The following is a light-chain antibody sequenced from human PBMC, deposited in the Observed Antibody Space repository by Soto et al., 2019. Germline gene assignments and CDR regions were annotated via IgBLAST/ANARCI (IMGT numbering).Light chain of an antibody. J-gene: IGKJ2*01. CDR2: AAS. Sequence: DIQMTQSPSSLSASVGDRVTITCRASQTISTYLNWYQQKPGEAPKLLIYAASKLQSGVPSRFSGSGSGTDFTLTISSLQPEDFATYYCQQSHGIPYTFGQGTKLANK. CDR3: QQSHGIPYT. V-gene: IGKV1-39*01. CDR1: QTISTY.